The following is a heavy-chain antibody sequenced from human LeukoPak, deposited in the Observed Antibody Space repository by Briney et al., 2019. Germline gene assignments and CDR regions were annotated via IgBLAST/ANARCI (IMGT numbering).Heavy chain of an antibody. CDR1: CGSISSYY. V-gene: IGHV4-59*01. Sequence: SETLSLTCTVSCGSISSYYWSWIRQPPGKGLEWIGYIYYSGSTNYNPSLKSRVTISVDTSKNQFSLKLSSVTAADTAVYYCARSHSIWTSFDYWGQGTLVTVSS. CDR2: IYYSGST. CDR3: ARSHSIWTSFDY. J-gene: IGHJ4*02. D-gene: IGHD3/OR15-3a*01.